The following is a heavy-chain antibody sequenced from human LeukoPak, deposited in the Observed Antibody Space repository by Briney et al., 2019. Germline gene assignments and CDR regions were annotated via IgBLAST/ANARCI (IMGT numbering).Heavy chain of an antibody. V-gene: IGHV3-21*01. D-gene: IGHD2-2*01. J-gene: IGHJ5*02. CDR2: VSSSSTYI. Sequence: GGSLRPSCAASGFTFSSYSMNWVRQAPGKGLEWVSFVSSSSTYIDYADSVKGRFTISRDNAKNSLYLQMNSLRADDTAVYYCARDRCSSTSCYAFDPWGQGTLVTVSS. CDR3: ARDRCSSTSCYAFDP. CDR1: GFTFSSYS.